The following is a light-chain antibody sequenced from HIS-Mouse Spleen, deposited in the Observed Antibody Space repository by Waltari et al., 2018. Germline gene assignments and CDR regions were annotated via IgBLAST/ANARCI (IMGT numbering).Light chain of an antibody. V-gene: IGLV2-14*03. CDR1: SSDVGGYNY. Sequence: QSALTQPASVSGSPGQSITISCTGTSSDVGGYNYVSWYQQHPGKAPKLMIYDVSNRTSGVANPFSGSKSSNAASRTISELQAEDKADYYCSSYTSSSTLVFGGGTKLTVL. CDR3: SSYTSSSTLV. J-gene: IGLJ2*01. CDR2: DVS.